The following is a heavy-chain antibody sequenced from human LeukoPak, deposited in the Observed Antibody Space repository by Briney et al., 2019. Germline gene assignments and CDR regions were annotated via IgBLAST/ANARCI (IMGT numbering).Heavy chain of an antibody. CDR2: ISGSGGST. Sequence: PGGSLRLSCAASGFTFSSYAMSWVRQAPGKGLEWVSDISGSGGSTYYADSVKGRYTISRDNSKNTLYLQMNSLRAEDTAVYYCAKDGAGSQSYCSSTSCYVDYWGQGTLVTVSS. V-gene: IGHV3-23*01. D-gene: IGHD2-2*01. CDR3: AKDGAGSQSYCSSTSCYVDY. J-gene: IGHJ4*02. CDR1: GFTFSSYA.